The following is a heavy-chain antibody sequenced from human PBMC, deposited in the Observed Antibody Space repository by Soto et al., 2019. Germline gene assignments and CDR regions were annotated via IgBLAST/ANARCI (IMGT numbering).Heavy chain of an antibody. J-gene: IGHJ5*02. V-gene: IGHV4-30-4*01. CDR3: ARGGTHKYDFWSGYRTYNWFDP. Sequence: PSETLSLTCTVSGGSIRTGDYYWSWIRQPPGKGLEWIGYIYYSGSTYYNPSLKSRVTISVDTSKNQFSLKLSSVTAADTAVYYCARGGTHKYDFWSGYRTYNWFDPWGQGTLVTVSS. CDR1: GGSIRTGDYY. D-gene: IGHD3-3*01. CDR2: IYYSGST.